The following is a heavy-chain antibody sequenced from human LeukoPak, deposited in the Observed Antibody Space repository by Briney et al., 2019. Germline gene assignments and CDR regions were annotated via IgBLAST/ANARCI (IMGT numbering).Heavy chain of an antibody. J-gene: IGHJ4*02. D-gene: IGHD6-19*01. CDR3: AKERTVAGIISFKFDY. CDR2: IRYDGSNK. V-gene: IGHV3-30*02. Sequence: GGSLRLSCAASGFTFSSYGMHWVRQAPGKGLEWVAFIRYDGSNKYYADSVKGRFTISRDNSKNTLYLQMNSLRAEDTAVYYCAKERTVAGIISFKFDYWGQGTLVTVSS. CDR1: GFTFSSYG.